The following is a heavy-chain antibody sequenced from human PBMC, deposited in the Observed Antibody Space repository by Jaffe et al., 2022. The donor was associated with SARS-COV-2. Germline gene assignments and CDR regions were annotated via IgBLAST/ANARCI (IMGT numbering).Heavy chain of an antibody. J-gene: IGHJ4*02. Sequence: QVQLVESGGGVVQPGRSLRLSCAASGFTFSSYGMHWVRQAPGKGLEWVAVISYDGSNKYYADSVKGRFTISRDNSKNTLYLQMNSLRAEDTAVYYCAKAEDSSGSLEGYWGQGTLVTVSS. D-gene: IGHD3-22*01. CDR1: GFTFSSYG. CDR3: AKAEDSSGSLEGY. CDR2: ISYDGSNK. V-gene: IGHV3-30*18.